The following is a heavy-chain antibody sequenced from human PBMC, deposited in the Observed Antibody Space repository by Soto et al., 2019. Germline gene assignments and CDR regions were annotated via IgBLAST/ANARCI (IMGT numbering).Heavy chain of an antibody. D-gene: IGHD6-19*01. V-gene: IGHV3-23*01. Sequence: GSLRLSCAASGFTFSSYAMSWVRQAPGKGLEWVSAISGSGGSTYYADSVKGRFTISRDNSKNTLYLQMNSLRAEDTAVYYCAKDPRKQWLVLNWFDPWGQGTLVTVSS. CDR1: GFTFSSYA. CDR3: AKDPRKQWLVLNWFDP. CDR2: ISGSGGST. J-gene: IGHJ5*02.